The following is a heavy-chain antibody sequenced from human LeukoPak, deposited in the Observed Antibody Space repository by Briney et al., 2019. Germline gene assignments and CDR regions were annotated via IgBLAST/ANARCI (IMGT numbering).Heavy chain of an antibody. D-gene: IGHD4-17*01. J-gene: IGHJ2*01. CDR1: GGAISSGDYY. Sequence: SETLSLTCTVSGGAISSGDYYWSWIRQPPGKGLEWIGYIYYSGSTYYNPFLKSRVTISVDTSKNQFSLKLSSVTAADTAVYYCARALVDYGDFDFDLWGRGTLVTVSS. CDR3: ARALVDYGDFDFDL. CDR2: IYYSGST. V-gene: IGHV4-30-4*01.